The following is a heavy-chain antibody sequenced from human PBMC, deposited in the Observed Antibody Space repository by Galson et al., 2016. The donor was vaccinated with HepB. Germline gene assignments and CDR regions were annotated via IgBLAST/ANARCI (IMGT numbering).Heavy chain of an antibody. J-gene: IGHJ4*02. V-gene: IGHV3-30*04. CDR1: TFTLSNSI. CDR3: AREGGTSGRAGYFDS. D-gene: IGHD6-25*01. CDR2: ISFDGSI. Sequence: SLRLSCAASTFTLSNSIIHWVRQASGKGLEWVSAISFDGSIYYAVSVEGRFTISRDTSNNFIYLQMNSVRGEDTAVYYCAREGGTSGRAGYFDSWGQGTLVTVSS.